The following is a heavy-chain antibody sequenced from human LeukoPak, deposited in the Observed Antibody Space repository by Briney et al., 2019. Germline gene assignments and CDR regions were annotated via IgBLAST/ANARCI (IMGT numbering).Heavy chain of an antibody. J-gene: IGHJ4*02. Sequence: QTGASLRLSCAASGFTSSNYAMSWVRQAPGKGLEWVSAVSGRDDSTYYADSVKGRFTISRDTSKNTLYLQMNSLRAEDTAVYYCAKWGDYDILTGYYDSDYWGQGTLVTVSS. CDR3: AKWGDYDILTGYYDSDY. CDR1: GFTSSNYA. V-gene: IGHV3-23*01. CDR2: VSGRDDST. D-gene: IGHD3-9*01.